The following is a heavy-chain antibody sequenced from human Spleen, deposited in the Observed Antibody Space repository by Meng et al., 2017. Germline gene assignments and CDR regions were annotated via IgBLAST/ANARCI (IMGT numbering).Heavy chain of an antibody. Sequence: GESLKISCAASGFTFSSYAMTWVRQAPGKGLEWVSAISGSGGSTYYADSVKGRFTISRDNAKNSLYLHMNSLRVEDTAVYYCARDYGGNSGGYWGQGTLVTVSS. CDR2: ISGSGGST. J-gene: IGHJ4*02. V-gene: IGHV3-23*01. CDR3: ARDYGGNSGGY. D-gene: IGHD4-23*01. CDR1: GFTFSSYA.